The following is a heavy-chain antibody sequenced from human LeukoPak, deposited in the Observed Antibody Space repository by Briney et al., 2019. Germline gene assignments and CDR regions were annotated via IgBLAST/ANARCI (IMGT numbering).Heavy chain of an antibody. CDR3: VRDSGMGLDAFDI. J-gene: IGHJ3*02. CDR2: TYYRSRWLN. Sequence: PSQTLSLTCAISGDSVSSNSATWNWIRQSPSRGLXWXXRTYYRSRWLNDYAVSVKGRITVNPDTSKNQFSLQLHSVSPEDTAVYYCVRDSGMGLDAFDIWGQGTMVTVSS. CDR1: GDSVSSNSAT. V-gene: IGHV6-1*01. D-gene: IGHD3-10*01.